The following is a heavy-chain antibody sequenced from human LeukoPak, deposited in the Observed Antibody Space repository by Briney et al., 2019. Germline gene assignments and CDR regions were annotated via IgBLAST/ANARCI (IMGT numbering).Heavy chain of an antibody. Sequence: GGSVKVSCKVSGYTLTELSMHRVRQAPGKGLEWMGGFDPEDGETIYAQKFQGRVTMTEDTSTDTAYMELSSLRSEDTAVYYCATLRVYSSSSLSFLYFDYWGQGTLVTVSS. D-gene: IGHD6-6*01. J-gene: IGHJ4*02. V-gene: IGHV1-24*01. CDR1: GYTLTELS. CDR2: FDPEDGET. CDR3: ATLRVYSSSSLSFLYFDY.